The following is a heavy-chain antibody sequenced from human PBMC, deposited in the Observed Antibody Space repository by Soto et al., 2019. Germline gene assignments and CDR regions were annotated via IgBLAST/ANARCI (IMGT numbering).Heavy chain of an antibody. V-gene: IGHV4-59*01. CDR1: GGSISSYY. Sequence: SETLSLTCTVSGGSISSYYWSWIRQPPGKGLEWIGYIYYSGSTNYSPSLKSRVTISVDTSKNQFSLKLSSVTAADTAVYYCARDGCSSTSRHRGKCFDPPGQGTLGTVSS. CDR2: IYYSGST. D-gene: IGHD2-2*01. CDR3: ARDGCSSTSRHRGKCFDP. J-gene: IGHJ5*02.